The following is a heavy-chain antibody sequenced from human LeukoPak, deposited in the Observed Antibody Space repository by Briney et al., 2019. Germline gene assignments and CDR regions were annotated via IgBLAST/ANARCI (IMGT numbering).Heavy chain of an antibody. CDR1: GYSFTSYW. CDR2: IYPGDSDT. V-gene: IGHV5-51*01. Sequence: GESLKISCKGSGYSFTSYWIGWVRQMPGKGLEWMGIIYPGDSDTRYSPSFQGQVTISADKSISTAYLQWSSLKASDTAMYYCARHKGHTTDLYYYYMDVWGKGTTVTVSS. J-gene: IGHJ6*03. D-gene: IGHD1-1*01. CDR3: ARHKGHTTDLYYYYMDV.